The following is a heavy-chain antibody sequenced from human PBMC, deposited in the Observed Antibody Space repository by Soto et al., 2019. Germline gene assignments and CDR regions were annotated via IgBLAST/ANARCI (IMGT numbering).Heavy chain of an antibody. CDR2: IYSKAGTI. Sequence: QVQLVQSGAEVQKPGASVKGSCKTSGYIFNNFGITWVRQAPGLGLEWLGWIYSKAGTINFAQKFHGRVTMTTDTSTSTAYMELRSRTFDDSAVYFCARDFDFDIDYWGQGTLVTVS. D-gene: IGHD3-9*01. CDR3: ARDFDFDIDY. CDR1: GYIFNNFG. J-gene: IGHJ4*02. V-gene: IGHV1-18*01.